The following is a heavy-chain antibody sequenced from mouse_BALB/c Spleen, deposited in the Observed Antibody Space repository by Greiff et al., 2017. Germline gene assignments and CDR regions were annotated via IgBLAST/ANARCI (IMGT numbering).Heavy chain of an antibody. CDR1: GYTFTDYN. J-gene: IGHJ2*01. CDR3: ARERYRYGKEYFDY. CDR2: INPNNGGT. V-gene: IGHV1-18*01. D-gene: IGHD2-14*01. Sequence: EVQLQQSGPELVKPGASVKIPCKASGYTFTDYNMDWVKQSHGKSLEWIGDINPNNGGTIYNQKFKGKATLTVDKSSSTAYMQLKSLTSEDSAVYYCARERYRYGKEYFDYWGQGTTLTVSS.